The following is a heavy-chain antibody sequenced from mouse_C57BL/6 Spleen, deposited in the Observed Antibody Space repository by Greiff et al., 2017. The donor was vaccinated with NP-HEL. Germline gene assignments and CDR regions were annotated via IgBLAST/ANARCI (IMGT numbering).Heavy chain of an antibody. V-gene: IGHV3-6*01. CDR1: GYSITSGYY. J-gene: IGHJ2*01. CDR3: ARDRTTVVAPYFDY. Sequence: EVKLQESGPGLVKPSQSLSLTCSVTGYSITSGYYWNWIRQFPGNKLEWMGYISYDGSNNYNPSLKNRISITRDTSKNQFFLKLNSVTTEDTATYYCARDRTTVVAPYFDYWGQGTTLTVSS. CDR2: ISYDGSN. D-gene: IGHD1-1*01.